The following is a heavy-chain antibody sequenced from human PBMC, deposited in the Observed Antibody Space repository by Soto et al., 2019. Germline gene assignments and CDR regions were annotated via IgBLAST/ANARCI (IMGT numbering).Heavy chain of an antibody. CDR2: ISAYNVNT. D-gene: IGHD3-10*01. CDR1: GYTFTSYG. Sequence: ASVKVSCKASGYTFTSYGISWVRQAPGQGLERMGWISAYNVNTNYAQKLQGRVTMTIDTSTSTAYMELRSLRSDDTAVYYCASDWVAYGSGTYYRAYWGHGSLGTVSS. V-gene: IGHV1-18*04. J-gene: IGHJ4*01. CDR3: ASDWVAYGSGTYYRAY.